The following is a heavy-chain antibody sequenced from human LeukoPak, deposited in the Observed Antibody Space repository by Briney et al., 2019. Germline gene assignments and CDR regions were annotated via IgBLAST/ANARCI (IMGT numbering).Heavy chain of an antibody. D-gene: IGHD6-19*01. Sequence: GGSLRLSCAASGFTFSSYAMSWVRQAPGKGLEWVSTISGSGGSTYSADSVKGRFTISKDNSKNTLYLQMNSLRAEDTAVYYCAKLTHDGYASGWYLIVDYFDYWGQGTLVTVSS. V-gene: IGHV3-23*01. CDR2: ISGSGGST. J-gene: IGHJ4*02. CDR1: GFTFSSYA. CDR3: AKLTHDGYASGWYLIVDYFDY.